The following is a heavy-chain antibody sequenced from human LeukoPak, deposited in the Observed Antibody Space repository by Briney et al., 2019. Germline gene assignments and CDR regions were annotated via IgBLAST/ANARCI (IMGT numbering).Heavy chain of an antibody. Sequence: GRSLRLSCAASGFTFDDYALHWVRQAPGKGLEWVSGISWNSGSIGYADSVKGRFTISRDNAKNSLYLQMNSLRAEDTAVYYCLAPFDIWGQGTMVTVSS. J-gene: IGHJ3*02. CDR3: LAPFDI. CDR2: ISWNSGSI. V-gene: IGHV3-9*01. CDR1: GFTFDDYA.